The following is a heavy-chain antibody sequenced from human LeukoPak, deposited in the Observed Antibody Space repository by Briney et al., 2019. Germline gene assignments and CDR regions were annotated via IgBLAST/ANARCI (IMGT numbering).Heavy chain of an antibody. D-gene: IGHD1-26*01. J-gene: IGHJ4*02. Sequence: SETLSLTCAVYGGPFSGYYWSWIRQPPGKGLEWIGEINHSGSTNYNPSLKSRVTISVVTSKNQFSMTVSSVADAGTAVYYCARDRTGGWGQGTLVTVSS. CDR1: GGPFSGYY. CDR3: ARDRTGG. V-gene: IGHV4-34*01. CDR2: INHSGST.